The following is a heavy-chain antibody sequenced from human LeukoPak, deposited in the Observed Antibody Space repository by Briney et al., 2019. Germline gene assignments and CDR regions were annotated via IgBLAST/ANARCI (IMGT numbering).Heavy chain of an antibody. Sequence: GGSLRLSCATSGFSFSSYAMSWVRQAPGKGLEWVSAMSSSDDGRYYAASVKGRFTISRDNSKNTLYLQMNSLRAEDTAVYYCAKVAAAANFDYWGQGTLVTVSS. V-gene: IGHV3-23*01. CDR1: GFSFSSYA. CDR3: AKVAAAANFDY. D-gene: IGHD6-13*01. J-gene: IGHJ4*02. CDR2: MSSSDDGR.